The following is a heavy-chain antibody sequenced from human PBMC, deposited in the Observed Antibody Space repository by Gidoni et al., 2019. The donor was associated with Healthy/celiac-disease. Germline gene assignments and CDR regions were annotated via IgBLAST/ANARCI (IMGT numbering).Heavy chain of an antibody. CDR2: IGGSGGST. D-gene: IGHD3-3*01. CDR1: GFTFSSYA. V-gene: IGHV3-23*01. CDR3: AKVNYDVWSGQPGFDP. Sequence: EVQLLESGGGLVQPGGSLRLPCAASGFTFSSYAMSWVRQAPGKGLEWVSAIGGSGGSTYYADSVKGRFTISRDNSKNTLYLQMNSLRAEDTAVYYCAKVNYDVWSGQPGFDPWGQGTLVTVSS. J-gene: IGHJ5*02.